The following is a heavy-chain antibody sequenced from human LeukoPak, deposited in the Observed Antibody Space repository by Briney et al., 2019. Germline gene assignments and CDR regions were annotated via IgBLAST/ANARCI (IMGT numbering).Heavy chain of an antibody. D-gene: IGHD4-17*01. CDR2: VSHDGSNK. V-gene: IGHV3-30*18. J-gene: IGHJ6*03. CDR1: GFTFNKYD. Sequence: GGSLRLSCVASGFTFNKYDIHWVRQAPGKGLEWLAVVSHDGSNKYYADSVKGRFTVSRDNSQNTLYLQMHSLKTEDTAVYYCAKVDYGDYPYYYFYMDVWGKGTAVTVSS. CDR3: AKVDYGDYPYYYFYMDV.